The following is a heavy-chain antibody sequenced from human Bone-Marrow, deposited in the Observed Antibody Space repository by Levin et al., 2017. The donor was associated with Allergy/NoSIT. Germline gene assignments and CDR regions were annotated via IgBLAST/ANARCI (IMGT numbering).Heavy chain of an antibody. CDR3: VRFRAGEAILD. Sequence: PGGSLRLSCKGSGYSFSTYWIGWVRQVPGKGLEWMGIIYPGDSDTRYSPSFQGQVIITADKSINTAYLQWKSLRASDTAIYYCVRFRAGEAILDWGQGTLVTVSS. CDR2: IYPGDSDT. CDR1: GYSFSTYW. D-gene: IGHD3-10*01. J-gene: IGHJ4*02. V-gene: IGHV5-51*01.